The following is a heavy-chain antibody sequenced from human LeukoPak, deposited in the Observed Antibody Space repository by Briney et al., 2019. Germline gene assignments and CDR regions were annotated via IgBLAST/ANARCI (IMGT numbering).Heavy chain of an antibody. V-gene: IGHV1-18*01. D-gene: IGHD6-19*01. Sequence: VASVKVSCKASGYTFTSYGISWVRQAPGQGLEWMGWISAYNGNTNYAQKLQGRVTMTTDTSTSTAYMELRSLRSDDTAVYYCARDTGIAVAGTGTGMDVWGQGTTVTVSS. CDR1: GYTFTSYG. J-gene: IGHJ6*02. CDR2: ISAYNGNT. CDR3: ARDTGIAVAGTGTGMDV.